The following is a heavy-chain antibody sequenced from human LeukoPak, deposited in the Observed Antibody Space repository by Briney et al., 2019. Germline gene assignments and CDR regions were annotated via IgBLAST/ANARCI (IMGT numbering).Heavy chain of an antibody. D-gene: IGHD4-23*01. CDR2: IYHSGST. CDR1: GGSISSGGYS. J-gene: IGHJ3*02. CDR3: ARVRGNGPSDAFDI. Sequence: PSQTLSLTCAVSGGSISSGGYSWSWIRQPPGKGLEWIGYIYHSGSTYYNLSLKSRVTISVDRSKNQFSLKLSSVTAADTAVYYCARVRGNGPSDAFDIWGQGTMVTVSS. V-gene: IGHV4-30-2*01.